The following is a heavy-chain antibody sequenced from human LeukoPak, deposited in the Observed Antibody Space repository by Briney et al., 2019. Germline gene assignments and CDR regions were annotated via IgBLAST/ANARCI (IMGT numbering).Heavy chain of an antibody. V-gene: IGHV3-64*01. J-gene: IGHJ3*02. CDR2: ISSNGGST. CDR1: GFTFNSYS. CDR3: ARDDGPGAFDI. D-gene: IGHD2-2*01. Sequence: GGSLRLSCAASGFTFNSYSMNWVRQAPGKGLEYVSAISSNGGSTYYANSVKGRFTISRDNSKNTLYLQMGSLRAEDMAVYYCARDDGPGAFDIWGQGTMVTVSS.